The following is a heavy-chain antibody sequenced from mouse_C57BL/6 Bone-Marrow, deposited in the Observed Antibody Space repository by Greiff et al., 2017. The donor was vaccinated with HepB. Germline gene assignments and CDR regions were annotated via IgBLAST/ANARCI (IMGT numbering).Heavy chain of an antibody. CDR2: ISNGGGST. CDR3: ARQGSTMPYSGFAY. CDR1: GFTFSDYY. D-gene: IGHD2-1*01. V-gene: IGHV5-12*01. Sequence: EVNLVESGGGLVQPGGSLKLSCAASGFTFSDYYMYWVRQTPEKRLEWVAYISNGGGSTYYPDTVKGRFTISRDNAKNTLYLQMSRLKSEDIAMYYCARQGSTMPYSGFAYWGQGTLVTVSA. J-gene: IGHJ3*01.